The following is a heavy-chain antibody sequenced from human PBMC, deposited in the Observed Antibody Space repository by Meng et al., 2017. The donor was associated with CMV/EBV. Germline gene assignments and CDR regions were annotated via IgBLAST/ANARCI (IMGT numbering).Heavy chain of an antibody. D-gene: IGHD6-19*01. CDR1: GYTFTDYY. CDR2: VDPEDGET. CDR3: ATLLKGIAVAGTPSGLDY. Sequence: ASVKVSCKVSGYTFTDYYMHWVQQAPGKGLEWMGLVDPEDGETIYAEKFQGRVTITADTSTDTAYMELSSLRSEDTAVYYCATLLKGIAVAGTPSGLDYWGQGTLVTV. V-gene: IGHV1-69-2*01. J-gene: IGHJ4*02.